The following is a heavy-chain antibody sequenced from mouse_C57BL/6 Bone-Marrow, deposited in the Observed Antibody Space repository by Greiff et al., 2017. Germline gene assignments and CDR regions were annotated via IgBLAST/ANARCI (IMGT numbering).Heavy chain of an antibody. CDR1: GYTFTSYG. Sequence: VQGVESGPELVKPGASVKLSCKASGYTFTSYGINWVKQRPGQGLEWIGWIYPRDGSTKYNEKFKGKATLTVDTSSSTAYMELHSLTSEDSAVYFCARDYGSSYWYFDVWGTGTTVTVSS. D-gene: IGHD1-1*01. V-gene: IGHV1-85*01. CDR2: IYPRDGST. CDR3: ARDYGSSYWYFDV. J-gene: IGHJ1*03.